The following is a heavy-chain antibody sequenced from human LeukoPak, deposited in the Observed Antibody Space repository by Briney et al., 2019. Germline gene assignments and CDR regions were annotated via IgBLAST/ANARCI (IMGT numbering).Heavy chain of an antibody. CDR1: GFTFRSHD. D-gene: IGHD3/OR15-3a*01. J-gene: IGHJ3*02. CDR3: VREGARGLAFDI. V-gene: IGHV3-23*01. CDR2: ISASGGST. Sequence: PGGSLRLSCAASGFTFRSHDMSGVPQAPGKGLEWVSGISASGGSTFYADSVKGRFTISRDNSKNTLYLQMNGLRVEDTAVYYCVREGARGLAFDIWGQGTMVTVSS.